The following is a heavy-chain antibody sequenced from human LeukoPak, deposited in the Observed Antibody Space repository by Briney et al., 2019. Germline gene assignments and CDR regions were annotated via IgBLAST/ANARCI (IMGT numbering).Heavy chain of an antibody. D-gene: IGHD3-22*01. J-gene: IGHJ4*02. CDR2: INPNSGGT. V-gene: IGHV1-2*02. Sequence: ASVKVSCKASGYIFTGYYIHWVRQAPGQGLEWMGWINPNSGGTNSAQKFQGRVTMTRDTSISTAYMELSRLRSDDTAVYFCARVWAYYDNKHFDSWGQGTLVTVSS. CDR1: GYIFTGYY. CDR3: ARVWAYYDNKHFDS.